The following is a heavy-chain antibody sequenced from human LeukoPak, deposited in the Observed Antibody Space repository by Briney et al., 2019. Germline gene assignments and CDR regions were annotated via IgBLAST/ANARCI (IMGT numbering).Heavy chain of an antibody. D-gene: IGHD3-3*02. J-gene: IGHJ5*02. CDR3: ARHFWSGSGGWFDP. CDR1: GGSISSGGYY. CDR2: VYHSGST. V-gene: IGHV4-30-2*01. Sequence: SETLSLTCTVSGGSISSGGYYWSWIRQPPGKGLEWIGYVYHSGSTYYNPSLKSRVTISVDRSKNQFSLKLSSVTAADTAVYYCARHFWSGSGGWFDPWGQGTLVTVSS.